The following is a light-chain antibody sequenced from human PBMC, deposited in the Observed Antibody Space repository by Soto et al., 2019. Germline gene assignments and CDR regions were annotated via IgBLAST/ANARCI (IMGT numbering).Light chain of an antibody. CDR1: SSNIGSNT. CDR3: AAWDDSLNAWV. J-gene: IGLJ3*02. V-gene: IGLV1-44*01. CDR2: SNN. Sequence: QSVLTQPPSASGTPGQRVTISCSGSSSNIGSNTVNWYQQLPGTAPKLLIYSNNQRPSGVPDRFSGSKSGTSVSLAISGLQSEDEADYYCAAWDDSLNAWVFGGGTKLTVL.